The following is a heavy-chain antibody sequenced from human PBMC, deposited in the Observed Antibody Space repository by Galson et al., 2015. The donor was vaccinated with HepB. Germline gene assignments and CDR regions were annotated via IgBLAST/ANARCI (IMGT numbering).Heavy chain of an antibody. D-gene: IGHD2-2*01. CDR3: ARDLIPDCSSTSCYRRLVELSPYYYMDV. CDR2: IIPIFGTA. CDR1: GGTFSSYA. Sequence: SVKVSCKASGGTFSSYAISWVRQAPGQGLEWMGGIIPIFGTANYAQKFQGRVTITADESTSTAYMELSSLRSEDTAVYYCARDLIPDCSSTSCYRRLVELSPYYYMDVWGKGTTVTVSS. V-gene: IGHV1-69*13. J-gene: IGHJ6*03.